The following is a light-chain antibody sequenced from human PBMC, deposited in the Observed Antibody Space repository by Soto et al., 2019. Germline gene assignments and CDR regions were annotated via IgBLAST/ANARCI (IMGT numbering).Light chain of an antibody. J-gene: IGKJ2*01. V-gene: IGKV3-20*01. CDR2: DAS. CDR1: ETISRSY. CDR3: QQFVESPFT. Sequence: EIVLTQSPGTMSLSPGQRATLSCRASETISRSYLAWYQQTPGQALRLLIYDASRRAAGIPDRFSGSGSGTDFSLTISRLEPEDFAVYYCQQFVESPFTFGQGTKLEIK.